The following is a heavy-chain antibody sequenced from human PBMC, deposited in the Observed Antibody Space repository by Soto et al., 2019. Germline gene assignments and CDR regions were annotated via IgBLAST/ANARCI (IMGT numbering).Heavy chain of an antibody. CDR3: TKDTVSSVWYWWSAP. CDR2: ISGRGDNT. CDR1: GFTFSHYA. Sequence: GGSLRLSCEVSGFTFSHYAMSWVRQGPGGGLEWVSSISGRGDNTYYADSVKGRFTISRDNSKNTLYLQMDGLRPEDTAMYYCTKDTVSSVWYWWSAPWCLGTLVTVSS. D-gene: IGHD6-19*01. J-gene: IGHJ5*02. V-gene: IGHV3-23*01.